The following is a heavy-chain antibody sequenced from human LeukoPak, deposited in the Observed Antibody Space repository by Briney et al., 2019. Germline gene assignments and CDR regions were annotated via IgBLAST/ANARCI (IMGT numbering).Heavy chain of an antibody. J-gene: IGHJ4*02. CDR2: LYTSGST. CDR3: ARETLRVVVPAAIVGGDLDY. V-gene: IGHV4-4*07. D-gene: IGHD2-2*02. Sequence: SHTLSLTCTVSGGSISSYYWSWTRQPAGKGLEGIGRLYTSGSTNYNPSLKSRVTMSVDTSKNQFSLKLSSVTAADTAVYYCARETLRVVVPAAIVGGDLDYWGQGTLVTVSS. CDR1: GGSISSYY.